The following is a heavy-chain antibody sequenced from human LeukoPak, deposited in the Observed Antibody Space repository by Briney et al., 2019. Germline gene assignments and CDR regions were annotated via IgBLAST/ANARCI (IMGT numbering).Heavy chain of an antibody. D-gene: IGHD3-16*02. CDR3: AREHDYVWGSYRHYFDY. CDR1: GGTFSSYA. J-gene: IGHJ4*02. V-gene: IGHV1-69*04. Sequence: GASVKVSCKASGGTFSSYAISWVRQAPGQGLEWMGRIIPILGIANYAQKFQGRVTITADKSTSIAYMELSSLRSEDTAVYYCAREHDYVWGSYRHYFDYWGQGTLVTVSS. CDR2: IIPILGIA.